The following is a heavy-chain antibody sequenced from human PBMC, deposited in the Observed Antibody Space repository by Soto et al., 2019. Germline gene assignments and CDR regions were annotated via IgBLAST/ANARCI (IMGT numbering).Heavy chain of an antibody. CDR3: AVHRGYSYGYLDY. V-gene: IGHV1-69*01. D-gene: IGHD5-18*01. CDR2: SIPIFGTA. J-gene: IGHJ4*02. CDR1: GGTFSSYA. Sequence: QVQLVQSGAEVKKPGSSVKVSCKASGGTFSSYAISWVRQAPGQGLEWMGGSIPIFGTATYAQKFQGRVTITEDESTSTAYMELSSLRSEDTAVYYCAVHRGYSYGYLDYRGQGTLVTVSS.